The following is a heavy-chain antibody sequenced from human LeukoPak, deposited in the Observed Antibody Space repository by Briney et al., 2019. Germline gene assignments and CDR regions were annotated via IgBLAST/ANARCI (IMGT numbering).Heavy chain of an antibody. V-gene: IGHV4-59*01. D-gene: IGHD3-22*01. J-gene: IGHJ4*02. CDR1: GGSISGYY. CDR3: ARGVSYYYDSSGSYYFDS. Sequence: SETLSLTCTVSGGSISGYYWSWIRQPPGRGLEWIGYIYYSGTTNYNPSLKSRVTTSVDTSTNQFSLKLSSVTAADTAVYYCARGVSYYYDSSGSYYFDSWGQGTLVTVSS. CDR2: IYYSGTT.